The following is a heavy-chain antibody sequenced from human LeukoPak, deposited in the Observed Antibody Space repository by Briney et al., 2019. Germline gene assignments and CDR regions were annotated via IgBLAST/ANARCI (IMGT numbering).Heavy chain of an antibody. CDR2: IFYSGSP. V-gene: IGHV4-39*01. J-gene: IGHJ4*02. CDR3: AGSVDVVTTGVS. CDR1: GGSFSSSTYY. Sequence: SETLSLTCSVSGGSFSSSTYYWGWIRQPPGKGLEWIGSIFYSGSPYYNPSLQSRVTISVDTSKSQFSLRLNSVTAADTAVYYCAGSVDVVTTGVSWGPGTLVTVSS. D-gene: IGHD4-23*01.